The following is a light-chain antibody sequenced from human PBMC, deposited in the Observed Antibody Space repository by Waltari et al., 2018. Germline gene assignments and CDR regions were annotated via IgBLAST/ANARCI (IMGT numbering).Light chain of an antibody. Sequence: DIVMTQSPDSLAVSLGERATINCKSSQSVLYSSDNKNYLGWYQKKPGQPPKLIINWASTRESGVPDRFSGSGSGTDFTLTISSLQAEDVAVYYCQQYYSTPLTFGGGTKVEIK. V-gene: IGKV4-1*01. J-gene: IGKJ4*01. CDR3: QQYYSTPLT. CDR2: WAS. CDR1: QSVLYSSDNKNY.